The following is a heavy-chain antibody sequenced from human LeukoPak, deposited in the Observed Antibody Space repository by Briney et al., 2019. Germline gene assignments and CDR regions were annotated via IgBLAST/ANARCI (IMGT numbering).Heavy chain of an antibody. CDR1: VSPSVITT. V-gene: IGHV4-34*01. CDR3: AKVGDIAAPGGLDP. J-gene: IGHJ5*02. Sequence: SETLSSPALSMVSPSVITTGAGSASPPGKGLEWIGEINHSGSTNYNPSLKSRVTISVDTSKNQFSLKLYSMTAADTAVYYCAKVGDIAAPGGLDPWGQGTLVTVSS. D-gene: IGHD6-6*01. CDR2: INHSGST.